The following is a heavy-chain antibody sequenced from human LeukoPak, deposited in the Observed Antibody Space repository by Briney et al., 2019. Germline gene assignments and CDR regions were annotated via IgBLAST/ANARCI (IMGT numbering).Heavy chain of an antibody. J-gene: IGHJ4*02. CDR3: AKDLRRDGPPLFDY. V-gene: IGHV3-30*02. CDR2: IRYDGSNK. Sequence: GGSLRLSCAASGFTFSSYGMHWVRQAPGKGLEWVAFIRYDGSNKYYADSVKGRFTISRDNSKNTLYLQMNSLRAEDTAVYYCAKDLRRDGPPLFDYWGQGTLVTVSS. D-gene: IGHD5-24*01. CDR1: GFTFSSYG.